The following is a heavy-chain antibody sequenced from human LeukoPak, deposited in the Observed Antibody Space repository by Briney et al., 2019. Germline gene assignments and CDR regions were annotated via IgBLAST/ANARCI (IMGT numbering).Heavy chain of an antibody. CDR3: ARGRYSYGTFVY. V-gene: IGHV4-34*01. CDR2: INHSGST. CDR1: GGSFSGYY. Sequence: SETLSLTCAVYGGSFSGYYWSWIRQPPGKGLEWIGEINHSGSTDYNPSLKSRVAISVDTSKNQFSLKLSSVTAADTALYYCARGRYSYGTFVYWGQGTLVTVSS. J-gene: IGHJ4*02. D-gene: IGHD5-18*01.